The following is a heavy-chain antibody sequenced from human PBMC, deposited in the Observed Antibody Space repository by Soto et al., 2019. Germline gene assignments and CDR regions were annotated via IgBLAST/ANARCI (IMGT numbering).Heavy chain of an antibody. V-gene: IGHV3-21*01. CDR2: ISSSSSYI. CDR3: ARTPPICSSTSCYFDY. CDR1: GFTFSSYS. Sequence: PGGSLRLSCAASGFTFSSYSMNWVRQAPGKGLEWVSSISSSSSYIYYADSVKGRFTISRDNAKNSLYLQMNSLRAEDTAVYYCARTPPICSSTSCYFDYWGQGTLVTV. J-gene: IGHJ4*02. D-gene: IGHD2-2*01.